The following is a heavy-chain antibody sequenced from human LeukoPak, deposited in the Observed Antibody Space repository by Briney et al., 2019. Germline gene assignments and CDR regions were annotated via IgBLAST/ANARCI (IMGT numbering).Heavy chain of an antibody. CDR1: GGSFSGYY. CDR3: AREVPYDSSRYYQPFDY. CDR2: INHRGST. V-gene: IGHV4-34*01. Sequence: SETLSLTCAVYGGSFSGYYWSWIRQPPRKGLEWVGEINHRGSTNYNPSLKSRVTISVDTSKNQFSLKLSSVTAAHTAVYYCAREVPYDSSRYYQPFDYWGQGTLVTVSS. J-gene: IGHJ4*02. D-gene: IGHD3-22*01.